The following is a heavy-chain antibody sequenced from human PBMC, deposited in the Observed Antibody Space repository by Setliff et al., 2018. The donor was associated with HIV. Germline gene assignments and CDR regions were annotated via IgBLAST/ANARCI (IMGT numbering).Heavy chain of an antibody. V-gene: IGHV4-59*01. CDR3: ASRVYYYDSSGYLREEGFDP. D-gene: IGHD3-22*01. CDR1: GGSMSGLY. Sequence: SETLSLTCTVSGGSMSGLYWSWIRQPPGKGLEWVGYIYYDGTTTYNPSLKSRATISVDTSENQFSLMLSSATAADTAVYYCASRVYYYDSSGYLREEGFDPWGQGTLVTVS. CDR2: IYYDGTT. J-gene: IGHJ5*02.